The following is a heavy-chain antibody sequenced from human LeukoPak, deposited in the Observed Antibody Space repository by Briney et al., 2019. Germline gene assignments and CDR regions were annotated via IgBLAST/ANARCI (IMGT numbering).Heavy chain of an antibody. V-gene: IGHV4-34*01. Sequence: PSETLSLTCAVYGGSFSGYYWSWIRQPPGKGLEWIGEINHSGSTNYNPSLKSRVTISVDTSKNQFSLKLSSVTAADTAVYYCARALLFGATKYYFDYWGQGTLVTVSS. D-gene: IGHD3-3*01. J-gene: IGHJ4*02. CDR1: GGSFSGYY. CDR2: INHSGST. CDR3: ARALLFGATKYYFDY.